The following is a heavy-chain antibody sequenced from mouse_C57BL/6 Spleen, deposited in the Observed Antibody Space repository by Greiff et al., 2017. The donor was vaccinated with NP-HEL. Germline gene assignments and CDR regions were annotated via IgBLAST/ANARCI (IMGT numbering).Heavy chain of an antibody. CDR3: ARYNDYDPYYAMDY. CDR1: GYTFTGYW. Sequence: VQLQQSGAELMKPGASVKLSCKATGYTFTGYWIEWVKQRPGHGLEWIGEILPGSGSTNNNEKFKGKATFTADTSSNTAYMQLSSLTTEDSAIYYCARYNDYDPYYAMDYWGQGTSVTVSS. V-gene: IGHV1-9*01. D-gene: IGHD2-4*01. CDR2: ILPGSGST. J-gene: IGHJ4*01.